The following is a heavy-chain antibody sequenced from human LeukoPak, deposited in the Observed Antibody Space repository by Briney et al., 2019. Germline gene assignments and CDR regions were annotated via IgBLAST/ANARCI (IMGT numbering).Heavy chain of an antibody. D-gene: IGHD6-13*01. CDR2: VYYSGTT. CDR3: AREKREPRYSSSWHTGGAFDI. V-gene: IGHV4-39*07. J-gene: IGHJ3*02. Sequence: PSETLSLTCTVSGGSISSSDFYWDWIRQPPGKGLEWIGGVYYSGTTYYNPALKNRVTISVDTSKNQFSLKLSSVTAADTAVYYCAREKREPRYSSSWHTGGAFDIWGQGTMVTVSS. CDR1: GGSISSSDFY.